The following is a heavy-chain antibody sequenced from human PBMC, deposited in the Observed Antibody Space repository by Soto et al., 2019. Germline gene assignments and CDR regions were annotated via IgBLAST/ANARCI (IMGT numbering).Heavy chain of an antibody. V-gene: IGHV3-23*01. CDR2: ISAGAVAT. J-gene: IGHJ4*02. D-gene: IGHD3-3*01. CDR3: AALWSGFYRADY. CDR1: GFTFSSYA. Sequence: GGSLRLSCAASGFTFSSYAMSWVRQAPGKGLEWVSAISAGAVATYYADSVKGRFTISRDHSENTLFLQMSSLRAEDTAVYYCAALWSGFYRADYWGQGTLVTVSS.